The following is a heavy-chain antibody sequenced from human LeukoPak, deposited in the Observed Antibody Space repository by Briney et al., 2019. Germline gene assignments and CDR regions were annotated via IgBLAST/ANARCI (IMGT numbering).Heavy chain of an antibody. V-gene: IGHV4-34*01. CDR1: GGSISSYY. Sequence: PSETLSLTCTVSGGSISSYYWSWIRQPPGKGLEWIGEINHSGSTNYNPSLKSRVTISVDTSKNQFSLKLTSVTAADTAVYYCARAAGYSGSYYDAFDIWGPGTMVTVSS. J-gene: IGHJ3*02. CDR3: ARAAGYSGSYYDAFDI. D-gene: IGHD1-26*01. CDR2: INHSGST.